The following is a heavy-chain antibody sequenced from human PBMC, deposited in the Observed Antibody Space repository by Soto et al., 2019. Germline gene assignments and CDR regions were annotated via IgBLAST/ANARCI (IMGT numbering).Heavy chain of an antibody. J-gene: IGHJ3*02. V-gene: IGHV4-59*01. D-gene: IGHD4-17*01. CDR3: ARRYGAAFDI. Sequence: QVQLQESGSGLVKPSETLSLTCTVSGGSISSYYWSWIRQPPGKGLEWIGYIYYTGSTTYNPSLKSRVTTSVDMSKTQFSLKLSSVTAADTAVYYCARRYGAAFDIWGQGTMVTVSS. CDR1: GGSISSYY. CDR2: IYYTGST.